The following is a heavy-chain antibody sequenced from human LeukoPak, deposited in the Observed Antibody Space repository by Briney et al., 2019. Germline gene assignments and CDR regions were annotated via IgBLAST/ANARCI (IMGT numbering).Heavy chain of an antibody. CDR3: ARDWGAAGLWDY. V-gene: IGHV3-7*05. D-gene: IGHD6-13*01. CDR1: GFTFSNYW. Sequence: GGSLRLSCATSGFTFSNYWMSWVRQAPGKGLEWVANIKEDGSEKNYVDSVKGRFTVSRGNAKNSLYLQMNSLRGDDAAIYYCARDWGAAGLWDYWGQGTLVTVSS. CDR2: IKEDGSEK. J-gene: IGHJ4*02.